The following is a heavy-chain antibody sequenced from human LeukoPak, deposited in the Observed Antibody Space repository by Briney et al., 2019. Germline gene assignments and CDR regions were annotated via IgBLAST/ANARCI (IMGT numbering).Heavy chain of an antibody. CDR1: GYTFTSYG. V-gene: IGHV1-18*01. J-gene: IGHJ4*02. Sequence: ASVKVSCKASGYTFTSYGISWVRQAPGQGLEWMGWISAYNGNTNYAQKLQGRVTMTTDTSTSTAYMELRSLRSGDTAVYYCASWNYGQDYLGYWGEGTLVTVSS. D-gene: IGHD1-7*01. CDR2: ISAYNGNT. CDR3: ASWNYGQDYLGY.